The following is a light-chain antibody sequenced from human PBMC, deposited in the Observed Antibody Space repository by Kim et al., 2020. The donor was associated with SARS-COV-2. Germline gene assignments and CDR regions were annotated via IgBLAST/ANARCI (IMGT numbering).Light chain of an antibody. Sequence: TVYISCSGNSTTIRSNYQYWHHQLPATAPKLLISRNTQRPSGVPDRFSGSKSGTSASLAISGLRSEDEADYYCAAWDDSLSGWVFGGGTQLTVL. CDR3: AAWDDSLSGWV. J-gene: IGLJ3*02. CDR1: STTIRSNY. V-gene: IGLV1-47*01. CDR2: RNT.